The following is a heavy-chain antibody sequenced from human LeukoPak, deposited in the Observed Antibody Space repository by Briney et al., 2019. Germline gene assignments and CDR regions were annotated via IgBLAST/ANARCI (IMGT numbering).Heavy chain of an antibody. CDR3: ARIRDGYNDAYDL. Sequence: ASVKVSCKASGYTFTSYGISWVRQAPGQVLEWMGLINPDGGNTNHAQNFQGRVTLTRDTSTSTVYMELSSLRSEDTAIYYCARIRDGYNDAYDLWGQGTVVTVPS. D-gene: IGHD5-24*01. CDR1: GYTFTSYG. CDR2: INPDGGNT. J-gene: IGHJ3*01. V-gene: IGHV1-46*01.